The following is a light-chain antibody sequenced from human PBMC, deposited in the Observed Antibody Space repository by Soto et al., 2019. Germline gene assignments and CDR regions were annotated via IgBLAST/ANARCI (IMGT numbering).Light chain of an antibody. CDR2: GAS. CDR1: QGISNY. J-gene: IGKJ1*01. Sequence: DIQMTQSPSSLSASVGDRVTITCRASQGISNYLAWYQQKPGRVPQLLIYGASTLHSGVPSRFSGSGSGTDFTLTISSLQPEDVATYFCQQYYGAPWAFGQGTKVEIK. V-gene: IGKV1-27*01. CDR3: QQYYGAPWA.